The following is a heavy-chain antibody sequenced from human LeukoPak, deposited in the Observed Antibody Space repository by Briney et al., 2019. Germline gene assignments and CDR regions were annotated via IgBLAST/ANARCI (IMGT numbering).Heavy chain of an antibody. D-gene: IGHD3-22*01. Sequence: KPSETLSLTCTVSGGSISSSSYYWGWIRQPPGKGLEWIGYIYYSGSTKYNPSLKSRVTISLDTSKNQFSLNLNSVTAADTAVYYCARGRAYYDSTGYYYWGQGTLVTVSS. CDR2: IYYSGST. J-gene: IGHJ4*02. V-gene: IGHV4-61*05. CDR1: GGSISSSSYY. CDR3: ARGRAYYDSTGYYY.